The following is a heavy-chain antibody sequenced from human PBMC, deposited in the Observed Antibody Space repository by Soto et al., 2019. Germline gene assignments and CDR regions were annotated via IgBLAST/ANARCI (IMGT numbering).Heavy chain of an antibody. CDR1: GYTFTNYG. Sequence: QVQLVQSEAEVKKPGASVKVSCKASGYTFTNYGISWVRQAPGQGLEWMGWISAYNRNTNYAQKLQGRVTMTTDTSTSPAYMELRSLRFDDTAVYYCARLAARAADWYFDLWGRGTLVTVSS. J-gene: IGHJ2*01. V-gene: IGHV1-18*01. D-gene: IGHD6-6*01. CDR2: ISAYNRNT. CDR3: ARLAARAADWYFDL.